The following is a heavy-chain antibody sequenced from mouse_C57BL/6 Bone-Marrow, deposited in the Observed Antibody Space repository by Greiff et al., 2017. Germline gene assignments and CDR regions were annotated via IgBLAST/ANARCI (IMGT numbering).Heavy chain of an antibody. V-gene: IGHV1-69*01. Sequence: QVQLQQPGAELVMPGASVKLSCKASGYTFTSYWMHWVKQRPGQGLEWIGEIEPSDSYTNYNQKFKGKSTLTVDKSSSTAYMQLSSLTSEDAAVYYCAILLRYTFDVWGTGTTVTVSS. J-gene: IGHJ1*03. CDR3: AILLRYTFDV. CDR2: IEPSDSYT. CDR1: GYTFTSYW. D-gene: IGHD1-1*01.